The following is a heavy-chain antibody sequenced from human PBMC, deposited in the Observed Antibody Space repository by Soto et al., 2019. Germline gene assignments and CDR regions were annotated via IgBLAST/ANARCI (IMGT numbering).Heavy chain of an antibody. D-gene: IGHD6-19*01. J-gene: IGHJ4*02. CDR3: ASLRYSSGWYFGGSDY. Sequence: GASVKVSCKASGGTFSSYAISWVRQAPGQGLEWMGGIIPIFGTANYAQKFQGRVTITADGSTSTAYMELSSLRSEDTAVYYCASLRYSSGWYFGGSDYWGQGTLVTVSS. CDR2: IIPIFGTA. CDR1: GGTFSSYA. V-gene: IGHV1-69*13.